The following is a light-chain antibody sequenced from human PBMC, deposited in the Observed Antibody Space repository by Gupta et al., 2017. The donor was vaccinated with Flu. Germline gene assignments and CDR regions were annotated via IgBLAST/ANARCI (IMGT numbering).Light chain of an antibody. V-gene: IGLV8-61*01. Sequence: QTVVTQEPSFSVSPGGTVTLTCGLSSGSVSTSYYPSWYQQNPGQAPRTLIYSTNTRSSGVPDRVSGSILGNNAAPHITGAQADYEADEYCVLSMGRGSVVFGGGTKLTVL. J-gene: IGLJ2*01. CDR1: SGSVSTSYY. CDR2: STN. CDR3: VLSMGRGSVV.